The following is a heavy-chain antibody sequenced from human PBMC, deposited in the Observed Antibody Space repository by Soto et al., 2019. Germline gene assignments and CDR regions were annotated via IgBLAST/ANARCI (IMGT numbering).Heavy chain of an antibody. CDR2: FDPEDGET. CDR3: ATDLEYQIPPAQDY. V-gene: IGHV1-24*01. CDR1: GYTLTELS. J-gene: IGHJ4*02. Sequence: AASVKVSCKVSGYTLTELSMHWVRQALGKGLEWMGGFDPEDGETIYAQKFQGRVTMTEDTSTDTAYMELSSLRSEDTAVYYCATDLEYQIPPAQDYWGQGTLVTVS.